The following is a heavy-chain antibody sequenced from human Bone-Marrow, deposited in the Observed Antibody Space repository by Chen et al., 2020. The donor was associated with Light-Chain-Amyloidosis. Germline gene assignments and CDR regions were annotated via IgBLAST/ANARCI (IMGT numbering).Heavy chain of an antibody. CDR3: ARDLNWGWTFGAFDI. Sequence: QVQLQESGPGLVKPSETLSLTCAVSGYSISSGYYWGWIRQPPGKGLEWIGSIYHSGSTHYNPSLKSRVTISVDTSKNQFSLKLSSVTAADTAVYYCARDLNWGWTFGAFDIWGQGTMVTVSS. J-gene: IGHJ3*02. V-gene: IGHV4-38-2*02. CDR2: IYHSGST. CDR1: GYSISSGYY. D-gene: IGHD7-27*01.